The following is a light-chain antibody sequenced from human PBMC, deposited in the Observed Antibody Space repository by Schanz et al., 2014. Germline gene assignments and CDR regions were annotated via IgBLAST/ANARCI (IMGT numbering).Light chain of an antibody. V-gene: IGKV3-20*01. CDR3: QQYGSSPPT. CDR2: GAS. CDR1: QSVSSSS. Sequence: EIVLTQSPGTLSLSPGERATLSCRASQSVSSSSLAWYQQTPGRAPRLLIYGASNRATGIPDRFSGSGSGTEFTLTISGLEPEDFAVYYCQQYGSSPPTFGQGAKLEIK. J-gene: IGKJ2*01.